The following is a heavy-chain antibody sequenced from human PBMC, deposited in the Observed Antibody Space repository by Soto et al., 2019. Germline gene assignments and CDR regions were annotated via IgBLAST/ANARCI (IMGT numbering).Heavy chain of an antibody. J-gene: IGHJ4*02. CDR3: ARPDSNGWYDY. CDR1: GYSFTNYW. D-gene: IGHD6-19*01. CDR2: VNPGDSDT. V-gene: IGHV5-51*01. Sequence: PGESLKISCNGSGYSFTNYWIAWVRQMPGNGLEWMAIVNPGDSDTRYSPSFQGQVTISADRSTSTAYLQWSSLKASDTAMYYCARPDSNGWYDYWGQGTLVTVSS.